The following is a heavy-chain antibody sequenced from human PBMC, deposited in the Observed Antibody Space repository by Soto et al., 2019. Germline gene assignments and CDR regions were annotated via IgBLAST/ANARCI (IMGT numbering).Heavy chain of an antibody. CDR1: WYTFTHYA. D-gene: IGHD1-26*01. V-gene: IGHV1-3*01. CDR2: INAGHGTT. Sequence: GXSVKVSFKTSWYTFTHYAIHWVRQAPGQSLEWMGWINAGHGTTQYSPKFQGRASITRDTSATTASMELNNLRYEDTAVYLCERSTYSGSYYGPYDYWGQGTLVTVYS. CDR3: ERSTYSGSYYGPYDY. J-gene: IGHJ4*02.